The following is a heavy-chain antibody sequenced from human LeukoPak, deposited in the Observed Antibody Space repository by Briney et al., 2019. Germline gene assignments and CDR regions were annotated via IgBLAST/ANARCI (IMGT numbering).Heavy chain of an antibody. Sequence: GASVKVSCKASGYTFTAFYIHWVRRAPGQGLEWMGWINPNSGGTNYAQKFQGRVTMTRDTSISTAYLDLSRLRSDDTAVYYCAKEADGYNYWGQGTLVTVSS. CDR3: AKEADGYNY. J-gene: IGHJ4*02. CDR1: GYTFTAFY. V-gene: IGHV1-2*02. CDR2: INPNSGGT. D-gene: IGHD5-24*01.